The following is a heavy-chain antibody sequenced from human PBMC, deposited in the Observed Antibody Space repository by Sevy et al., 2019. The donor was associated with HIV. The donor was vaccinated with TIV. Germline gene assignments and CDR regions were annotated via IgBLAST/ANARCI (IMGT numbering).Heavy chain of an antibody. Sequence: ASVKVSCKVSGYTLTELSMHWVRQAPGKGLEWMGGFDPEDGETIYAQTFQGRVTMTEDTSTDTAYMELSSLRSEDTAVYYCATVGTTMVRGVITLDAFDIWGQGTMVTVSS. V-gene: IGHV1-24*01. CDR2: FDPEDGET. CDR1: GYTLTELS. J-gene: IGHJ3*02. CDR3: ATVGTTMVRGVITLDAFDI. D-gene: IGHD3-10*01.